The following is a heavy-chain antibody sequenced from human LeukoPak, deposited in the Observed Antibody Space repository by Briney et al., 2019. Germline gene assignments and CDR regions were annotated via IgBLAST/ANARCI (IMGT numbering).Heavy chain of an antibody. J-gene: IGHJ4*02. CDR3: ARDSSDGFDS. D-gene: IGHD5-24*01. CDR1: GVSFSSYW. Sequence: GGSLRLSCAASGVSFSSYWMSWVRQAPGKGLEWVANIKQDGSGKYYVDSVKGRFTISRDNAKDSLYLQMNSLRAEDTAVYYCARDSSDGFDSWGQGTLVTVSS. V-gene: IGHV3-7*01. CDR2: IKQDGSGK.